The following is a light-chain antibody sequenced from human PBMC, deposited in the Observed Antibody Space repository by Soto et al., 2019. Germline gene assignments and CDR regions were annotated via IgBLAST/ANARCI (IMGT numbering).Light chain of an antibody. V-gene: IGKV1-5*01. CDR2: DVS. CDR1: QSINNL. J-gene: IGKJ1*01. CDR3: QHYGGMWT. Sequence: DVQMTQSPSTLSASVGDRVTITCRASQSINNLLAWYQQKPGKAPKFLIYDVSTLESGVPSRFSGSGSGTEFTLTISSLQPDDFASYCCQHYGGMWTFGQGTKVDIK.